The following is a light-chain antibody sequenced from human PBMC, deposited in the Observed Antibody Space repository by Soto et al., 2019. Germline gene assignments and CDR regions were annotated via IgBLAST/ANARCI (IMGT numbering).Light chain of an antibody. Sequence: QSALTQPASVSGSPGQSITISCTGTSSDVGSYNLVSWYQQHPGKAPNLMMYEGSKRPSGVSNRFSGSKSGNTASLTISGLQAEDEADYYCCSYAGSSTLYVVFGGGTKLTVL. CDR1: SSDVGSYNL. CDR2: EGS. CDR3: CSYAGSSTLYVV. V-gene: IGLV2-23*01. J-gene: IGLJ2*01.